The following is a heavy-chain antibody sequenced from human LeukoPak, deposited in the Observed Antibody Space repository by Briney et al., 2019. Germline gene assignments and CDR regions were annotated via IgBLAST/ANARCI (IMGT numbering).Heavy chain of an antibody. Sequence: SETLSLTCTVSGVSISSYYWNWIRQPAGKGLEWIGRIYTSGSTNYNPSLKSRVTMSVDTSKNQFSLKLSSVTAADTAVYYCARVSLIVGAPDYWGQGTLVTVSS. D-gene: IGHD1-26*01. V-gene: IGHV4-4*07. CDR3: ARVSLIVGAPDY. CDR2: IYTSGST. J-gene: IGHJ4*02. CDR1: GVSISSYY.